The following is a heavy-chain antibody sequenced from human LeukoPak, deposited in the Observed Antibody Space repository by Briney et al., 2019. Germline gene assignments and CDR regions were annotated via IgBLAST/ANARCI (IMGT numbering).Heavy chain of an antibody. J-gene: IGHJ4*02. D-gene: IGHD3-22*01. CDR3: ARGTRRYYDGSGYYYGEFDY. V-gene: IGHV4-59*01. CDR1: DDSIKNYF. Sequence: SETLSLTCTVSDDSIKNYFWTWIRQSPGKGLEWIGYVFYSGSTSFNPSLRSRLTMSVDTSKSQFSLNLKSVTAADTAVYYCARGTRRYYDGSGYYYGEFDYWGQGILVTVSS. CDR2: VFYSGST.